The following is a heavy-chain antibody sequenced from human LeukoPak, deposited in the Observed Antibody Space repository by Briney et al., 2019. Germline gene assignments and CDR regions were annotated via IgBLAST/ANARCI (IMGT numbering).Heavy chain of an antibody. V-gene: IGHV3-23*01. CDR3: VNEAYYGDFFDY. CDR1: GFTFSSYA. J-gene: IGHJ4*02. Sequence: PGGSLRLSCAASGFTFSSYAMSWVRQAPGKGLEWVSAISGSGGSTYYADSVKGRFTISRDNSKNTLYLQMNSLRAEETAVYYCVNEAYYGDFFDYWGQGTLVTVSS. CDR2: ISGSGGST. D-gene: IGHD4-17*01.